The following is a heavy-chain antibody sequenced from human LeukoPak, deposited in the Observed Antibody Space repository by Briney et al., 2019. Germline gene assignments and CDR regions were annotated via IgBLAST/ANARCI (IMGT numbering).Heavy chain of an antibody. CDR1: GYTFTSYD. V-gene: IGHV1-8*01. Sequence: ASVKVSCKASGYTFTSYDINWVRQATGQGLEWMGWMNRNSGNTGYAQKFQGRVTMTRNTSISTAYMELSSLRSEDTAVYYCARTYYDFWSDPHLGEDWFDPWGQGTLVTVSS. CDR2: MNRNSGNT. D-gene: IGHD3-3*01. J-gene: IGHJ5*02. CDR3: ARTYYDFWSDPHLGEDWFDP.